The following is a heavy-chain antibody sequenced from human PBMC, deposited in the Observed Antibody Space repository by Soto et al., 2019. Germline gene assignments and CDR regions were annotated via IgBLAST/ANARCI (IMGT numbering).Heavy chain of an antibody. CDR3: ASERPDGARLDP. CDR2: IYYSGST. J-gene: IGHJ5*02. Sequence: QVQLQESGPGLVKPSQTLSLTCTVSGGSISSGDYYWSWIRQPPGKGLEWIGYIYYSGSTYYNPSLXSXXTISVDTSKNQFSLKLSSVTAADTAVYYCASERPDGARLDPWGQGTLVTVSS. V-gene: IGHV4-30-4*01. D-gene: IGHD6-6*01. CDR1: GGSISSGDYY.